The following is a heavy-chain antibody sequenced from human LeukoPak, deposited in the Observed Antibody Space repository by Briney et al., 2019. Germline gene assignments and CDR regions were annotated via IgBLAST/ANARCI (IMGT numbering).Heavy chain of an antibody. Sequence: ASVKVSCKASGYTFTSYGISWVRQAPGQGLEWMGWINPNSGGTNYAQKFQGRVTMTRDTSISTAYMELSRLRSDDTAVYYCARDPNTKSSSGWHYYYYYYYMDVWGKGTTVTISS. J-gene: IGHJ6*03. CDR3: ARDPNTKSSSGWHYYYYYYYMDV. V-gene: IGHV1-2*02. D-gene: IGHD6-19*01. CDR1: GYTFTSYG. CDR2: INPNSGGT.